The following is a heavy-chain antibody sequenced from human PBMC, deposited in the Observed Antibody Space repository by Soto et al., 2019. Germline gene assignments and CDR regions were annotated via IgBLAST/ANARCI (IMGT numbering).Heavy chain of an antibody. D-gene: IGHD6-19*01. CDR3: SREGSSGWFYIDY. V-gene: IGHV3-21*01. CDR2: ISSSSSYI. J-gene: IGHJ4*01. CDR1: GFTFSSYS. Sequence: GGSLRLSCAASGFTFSSYSMNWVRQAPGKGLEWVASISSSSSYIYYADSVKGRFTISRDNAKNSLYLQMSSLRAEDTAVYYCSREGSSGWFYIDYWGRATLVTGSS.